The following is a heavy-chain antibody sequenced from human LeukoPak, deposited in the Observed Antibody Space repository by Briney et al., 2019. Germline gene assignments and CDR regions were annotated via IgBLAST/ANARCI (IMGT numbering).Heavy chain of an antibody. J-gene: IGHJ5*02. V-gene: IGHV3-48*03. CDR3: ARDTVAYCGGDCYSNWFDP. D-gene: IGHD2-21*02. CDR2: ISSSGSTI. CDR1: GFTFSSYE. Sequence: GGSLRLSCAASGFTFSSYEMNWVRQAPGKGLEWVSYISSSGSTIYYADSVKGRFTISRDNAKNSLYLQMNSLRSEDTAVYYCARDTVAYCGGDCYSNWFDPWGQGALVTVSS.